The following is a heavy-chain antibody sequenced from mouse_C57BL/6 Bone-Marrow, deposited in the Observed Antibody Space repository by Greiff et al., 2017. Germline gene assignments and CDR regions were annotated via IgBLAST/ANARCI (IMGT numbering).Heavy chain of an antibody. CDR2: IHPSDSDT. J-gene: IGHJ2*01. CDR1: GYTFTSYW. V-gene: IGHV1-74*01. Sequence: QVQLQQSGAELVKPGASVKVSCKASGYTFTSYWMHWVKQRPGQGLEWIGSIHPSDSDTNYNQKFKGKATLTVDKPSSTAYMQRSSLTSEDSAVYYCAIFGGRSYDYWGQGTTLTVSS. D-gene: IGHD1-1*01. CDR3: AIFGGRSYDY.